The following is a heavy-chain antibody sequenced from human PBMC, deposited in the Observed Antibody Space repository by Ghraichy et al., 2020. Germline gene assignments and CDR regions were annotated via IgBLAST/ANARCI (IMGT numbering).Heavy chain of an antibody. Sequence: SETLSLTCTVSGGSISSYYWSWIRQPPGKGLEWIGYIYYSGSTNYDPSLKSRVTISVDTSKNQFSLKLSSVTAADTAVYYCARKEGYGDYVTWFDPWGQGTLVTVSS. J-gene: IGHJ5*02. CDR3: ARKEGYGDYVTWFDP. CDR2: IYYSGST. CDR1: GGSISSYY. D-gene: IGHD4-17*01. V-gene: IGHV4-59*01.